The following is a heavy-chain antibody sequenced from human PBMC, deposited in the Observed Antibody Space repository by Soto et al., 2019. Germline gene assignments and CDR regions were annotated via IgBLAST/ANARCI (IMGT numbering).Heavy chain of an antibody. J-gene: IGHJ5*02. Sequence: GGSLRLSFVASGFTFSNYWMSWVRQAPGKGLEWVANMKKDGSQKYYVYSVKVRFTISRDNARNSLYLQMNSLRVEDTAVYYCERDWFYXWGQGTLVTVSX. V-gene: IGHV3-7*01. CDR3: ERDWFYX. CDR1: GFTFSNYW. CDR2: MKKDGSQK.